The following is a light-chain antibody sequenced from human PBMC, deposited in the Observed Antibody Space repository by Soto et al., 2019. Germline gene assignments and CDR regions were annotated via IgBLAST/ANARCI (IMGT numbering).Light chain of an antibody. CDR2: GAS. CDR3: HQYYSTPT. J-gene: IGKJ1*01. V-gene: IGKV3-20*01. Sequence: EIVLTQSPGTLSLSPGERATLSCRASQSVSSSYLAWYQQKPGQAPRLLIYGASSRATGIPDRFSGSGSGTDFTPTISSLQAEDVAVYYCHQYYSTPTFGQGTKVDIK. CDR1: QSVSSSY.